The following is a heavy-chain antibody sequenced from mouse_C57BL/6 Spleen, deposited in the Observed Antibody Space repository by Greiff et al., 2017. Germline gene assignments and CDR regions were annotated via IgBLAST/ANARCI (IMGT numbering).Heavy chain of an antibody. CDR3: ASPIYYGNYEGYFDY. CDR1: GYTFTGYW. D-gene: IGHD2-1*01. CDR2: ILPGSGST. V-gene: IGHV1-9*01. J-gene: IGHJ2*01. Sequence: VQGVESGAELMKPGASVKLSCKATGYTFTGYWIEWVKQRPGHGLEWIGEILPGSGSTNYNEKFKGKATFTADTSSNTAYMQLSSLTTEDSAIYYCASPIYYGNYEGYFDYWGQGTTLTVSS.